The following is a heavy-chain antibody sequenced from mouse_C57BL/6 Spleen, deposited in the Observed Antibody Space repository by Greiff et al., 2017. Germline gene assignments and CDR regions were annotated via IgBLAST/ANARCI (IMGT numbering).Heavy chain of an antibody. J-gene: IGHJ2*01. Sequence: QVQLQQPGAELVMPGASVKLSCKASGYTFTSYWMHWVKQRPGQGLEWIGEIDPSDSYTNYNQKFKGKSTLTVDKSSSTAYMQLSSLTSEDSAVYYCARGESGSYWGQGTTLTVSS. CDR2: IDPSDSYT. CDR3: ARGESGSY. V-gene: IGHV1-69*01. D-gene: IGHD1-3*01. CDR1: GYTFTSYW.